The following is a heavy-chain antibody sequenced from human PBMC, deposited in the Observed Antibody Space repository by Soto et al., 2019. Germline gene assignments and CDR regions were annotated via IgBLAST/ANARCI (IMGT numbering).Heavy chain of an antibody. V-gene: IGHV3-53*04. D-gene: IGHD7-27*01. CDR1: GFTVSSNY. Sequence: GGSLRLSCAASGFTVSSNYMSWVRQAPGKGLEWVSVIYSGGSTYYADSVKGRFTISRHNSKNTLYLQMNSLRAEDTAVYYCARDGGPGDPYLYFDLWGRGTLVTVSS. CDR2: IYSGGST. CDR3: ARDGGPGDPYLYFDL. J-gene: IGHJ2*01.